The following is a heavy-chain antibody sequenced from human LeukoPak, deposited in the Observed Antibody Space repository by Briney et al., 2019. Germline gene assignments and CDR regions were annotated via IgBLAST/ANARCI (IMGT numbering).Heavy chain of an antibody. CDR1: GFTFSSYA. V-gene: IGHV3-23*01. Sequence: GGSLRLSCAASGFTFSSYAMSWVRQAPGEGLEWVSTVSGSNGNTHYADSVKGRFTISRDNSKNTLYLQMNSLRAEDTAVYYCARDFWFDPWGQGTLVTVSS. CDR3: ARDFWFDP. J-gene: IGHJ5*02. CDR2: VSGSNGNT.